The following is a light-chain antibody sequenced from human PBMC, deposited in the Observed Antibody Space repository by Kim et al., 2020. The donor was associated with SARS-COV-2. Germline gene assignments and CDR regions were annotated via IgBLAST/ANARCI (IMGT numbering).Light chain of an antibody. Sequence: TLSSSTRQRIVSSHLAWYQQRPGQAPRLLIYGASTRATGIPARFSGSGSGTEFTLTISSLQSEDFAVYYCQQYNTSPLTFGGGTKVDIK. J-gene: IGKJ4*01. CDR1: QRIVSSH. CDR3: QQYNTSPLT. V-gene: IGKV3-15*01. CDR2: GAS.